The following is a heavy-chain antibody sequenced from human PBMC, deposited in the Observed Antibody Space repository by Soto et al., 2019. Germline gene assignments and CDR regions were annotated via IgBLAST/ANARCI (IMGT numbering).Heavy chain of an antibody. CDR3: ARVEAVAGLYNYHGLDV. CDR1: GGTFSNYA. Sequence: QVQLVQSGAEVKKPGSSVKVSCKVSGGTFSNYAIAWVRLAPGHGLEGMGGIVPIFGQTYYTQKSQGRATIIADDSKTTAYLEMSSLRSEDTAIYYCARVEAVAGLYNYHGLDVWGQGTAVTVSS. J-gene: IGHJ6*02. V-gene: IGHV1-69*12. CDR2: IVPIFGQT. D-gene: IGHD6-19*01.